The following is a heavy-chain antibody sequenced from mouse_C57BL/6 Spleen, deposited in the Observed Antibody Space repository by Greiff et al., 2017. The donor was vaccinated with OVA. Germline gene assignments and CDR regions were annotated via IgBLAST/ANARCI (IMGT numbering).Heavy chain of an antibody. D-gene: IGHD1-1*01. CDR3: ARDYGTYCDY. Sequence: VQLQQSGAELVRPGTSVKVSCKASGYAFTNYLIEWVKQRPGQGLEWIGVINPGSGGTNYNEKFKGKATLTADKSSSTAYMQLSSLTSEDSAVYFCARDYGTYCDYWGQGTTLTVSS. J-gene: IGHJ2*01. CDR2: INPGSGGT. CDR1: GYAFTNYL. V-gene: IGHV1-54*01.